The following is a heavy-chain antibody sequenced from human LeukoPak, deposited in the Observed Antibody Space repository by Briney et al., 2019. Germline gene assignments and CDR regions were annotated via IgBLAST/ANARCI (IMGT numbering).Heavy chain of an antibody. J-gene: IGHJ5*02. Sequence: SETLSLTCTVSGGSISSYYWSWIRQPPGKGLEWIGYIYYSGSTNYNPSLKSRVTISVDTSKNQFSLKLSSVTAADTAVYYCARRYYYGSGSYYNGVWFDPWGQGTLVTVSS. CDR2: IYYSGST. D-gene: IGHD3-10*01. CDR1: GGSISSYY. CDR3: ARRYYYGSGSYYNGVWFDP. V-gene: IGHV4-59*08.